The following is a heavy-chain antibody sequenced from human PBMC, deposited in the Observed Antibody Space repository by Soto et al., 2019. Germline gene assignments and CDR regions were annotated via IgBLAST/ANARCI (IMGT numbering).Heavy chain of an antibody. CDR2: ISGSGGST. D-gene: IGHD6-19*01. CDR1: GFTFSSYA. Sequence: EVQLLESGGGLVQPGGSLRLSCAASGFTFSSYAMSWVRQAPGKGLEWVSAISGSGGSTYYADSVKGRFTISRDNSKNTMYLQMNSLRAENTTVYYCANLVLSSGRWGPGAFDIWGKGKMVTVSS. CDR3: ANLVLSSGRWGPGAFDI. V-gene: IGHV3-23*01. J-gene: IGHJ3*02.